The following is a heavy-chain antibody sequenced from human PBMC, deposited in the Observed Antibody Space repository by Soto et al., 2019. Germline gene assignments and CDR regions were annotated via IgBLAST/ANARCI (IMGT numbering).Heavy chain of an antibody. CDR3: AREEPSGEGAYDY. CDR1: GFTFSSYA. J-gene: IGHJ4*02. D-gene: IGHD1-26*01. CDR2: ISYDGSNK. V-gene: IGHV3-30-3*01. Sequence: QVQLVESGGGVVQPGRSLRLSCAASGFTFSSYAMHWVRQAPGKGLEWVAVISYDGSNKYYADSVKGRFTISRDNSKNTLYLQMNSLRAEDTAVYYCAREEPSGEGAYDYWVQGTLVTVSS.